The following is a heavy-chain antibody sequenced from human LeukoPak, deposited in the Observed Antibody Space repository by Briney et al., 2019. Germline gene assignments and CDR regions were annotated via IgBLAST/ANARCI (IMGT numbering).Heavy chain of an antibody. J-gene: IGHJ5*02. CDR2: IYPGDFDT. Sequence: GESLKISCKGSGYSFTNYWIGWVRQMPGKGLEWMGIIYPGDFDTRYSPSFQGQVTISADKSISTAYLQWSSLKASDTAIYYCARRVGATLYNWFDPWGQGTLVTVSS. V-gene: IGHV5-51*01. CDR3: ARRVGATLYNWFDP. D-gene: IGHD1-26*01. CDR1: GYSFTNYW.